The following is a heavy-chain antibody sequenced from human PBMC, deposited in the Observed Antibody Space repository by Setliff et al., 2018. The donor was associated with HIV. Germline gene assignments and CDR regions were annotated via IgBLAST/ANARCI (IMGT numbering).Heavy chain of an antibody. V-gene: IGHV4-39*01. CDR1: GGSINNDIYF. CDR3: ARHSITLVVGVPERDDAFDI. CDR2: IYYSGNT. J-gene: IGHJ3*02. Sequence: SETLSLTCSVSGGSINNDIYFWTWIRQHPGKGLEWIGYIYYSGNTYYHPSLKSRFTISVDTSKNQFSLKLSSVTAADTAVYCCARHSITLVVGVPERDDAFDIWGQGTMVTVSS. D-gene: IGHD3-22*01.